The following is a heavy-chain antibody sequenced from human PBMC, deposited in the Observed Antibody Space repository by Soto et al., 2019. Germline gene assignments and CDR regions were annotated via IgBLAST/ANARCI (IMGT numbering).Heavy chain of an antibody. D-gene: IGHD3-3*01. V-gene: IGHV3-64*01. CDR1: GFTFSSYA. CDR2: ISSNGGST. CDR3: ARPKRFLEWPPGAFDI. J-gene: IGHJ3*02. Sequence: GGSLGLSCSASGFTFSSYAVHWVRQAPGKGLEYVSAISSNGGSTYYANSVKGRFTISRDNSKNTLYLQMGSLRAEDMAVYYCARPKRFLEWPPGAFDIWGQGTMVTVSS.